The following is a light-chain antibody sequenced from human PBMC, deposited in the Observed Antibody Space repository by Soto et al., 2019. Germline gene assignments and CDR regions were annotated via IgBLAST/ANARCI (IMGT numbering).Light chain of an antibody. CDR2: GAS. Sequence: EIVVTQSPATLSVSPGERATLSCRARQSVGSNLAWYQQKPGQAPRLLIYGASTRATGIPARFSGSGSETEFTLTISSLQAEDSAVYFCQQYNNWPAWTFGQRTKVDI. CDR3: QQYNNWPAWT. CDR1: QSVGSN. J-gene: IGKJ1*01. V-gene: IGKV3-15*01.